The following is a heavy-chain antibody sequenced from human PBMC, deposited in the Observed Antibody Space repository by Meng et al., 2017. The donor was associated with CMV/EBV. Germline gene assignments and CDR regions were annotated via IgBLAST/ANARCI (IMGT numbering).Heavy chain of an antibody. V-gene: IGHV1-69*16. CDR2: IIPILGIA. CDR1: GGTFSSYT. J-gene: IGHJ6*02. CDR3: ARGQSRIVVPAASVDYYYGMDV. Sequence: SVKVSCKASGGTFSSYTISWVRRAPGQGLEWMGRIIPILGIANYAQKFQGRVTITTDESTSTAYMELSSLRSEDTAVYYCARGQSRIVVPAASVDYYYGMDVWGQGTTVTVSS. D-gene: IGHD2-2*01.